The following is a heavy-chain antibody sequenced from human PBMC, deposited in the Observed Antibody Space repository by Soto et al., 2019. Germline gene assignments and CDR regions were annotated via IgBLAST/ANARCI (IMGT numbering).Heavy chain of an antibody. CDR2: IRGDGGET. CDR1: GFTFSNYW. J-gene: IGHJ6*02. CDR3: AKTRGAMIYAISVYGMDV. V-gene: IGHV3-7*03. D-gene: IGHD2-8*01. Sequence: GVSLKISCGVSGFTFSNYWMTWVRQAPVKGLEWVANIRGDGGETHYVDSLKGRFAISRDNAKNSLYLQINSLRAEDTAVYYCAKTRGAMIYAISVYGMDVWGQGTTVTVSS.